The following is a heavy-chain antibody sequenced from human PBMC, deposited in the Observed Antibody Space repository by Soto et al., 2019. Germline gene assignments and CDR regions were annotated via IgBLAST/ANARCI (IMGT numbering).Heavy chain of an antibody. Sequence: STETMSLTRTGYGCSISSYHWSWTRQPPWKGLQWIGYIYYSGRTKYNPSLKSRVTISVDTSNNQLYMKLNSVTAPDTAVYYCARDRSIPDGHDYYFYGMDGRGKGHAVT. J-gene: IGHJ6*04. CDR1: GCSISSYH. D-gene: IGHD6-6*01. V-gene: IGHV4-59*01. CDR3: ARDRSIPDGHDYYFYGMDG. CDR2: IYYSGRT.